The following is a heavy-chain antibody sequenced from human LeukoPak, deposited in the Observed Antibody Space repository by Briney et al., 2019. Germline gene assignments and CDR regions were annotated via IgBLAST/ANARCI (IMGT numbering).Heavy chain of an antibody. CDR3: ARTDDGYPVDY. CDR2: IYYSGST. J-gene: IGHJ4*02. Sequence: SETLSLTCTDSRGSISSSSYYWGWIRQPPGKGLEWIGSIYYSGSTYYNPSLKSRVTISVDTSKNQFSLKLSSVTAADTAVYYCARTDDGYPVDYWGQGTLVTVSS. D-gene: IGHD4-17*01. CDR1: RGSISSSSYY. V-gene: IGHV4-39*01.